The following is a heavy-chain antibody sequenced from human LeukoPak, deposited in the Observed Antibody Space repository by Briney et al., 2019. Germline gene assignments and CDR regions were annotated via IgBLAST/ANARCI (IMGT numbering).Heavy chain of an antibody. Sequence: SETLSLTCTVSGGSISNYYWSWIRQPPGKGLEWIGYIYYGGSTNYNPSLKSRVTISVDTSKNQFSLKLSSVTAADTALYYCARYVGPFDIWGQGTMVTVSS. J-gene: IGHJ3*02. CDR3: ARYVGPFDI. V-gene: IGHV4-59*01. CDR2: IYYGGST. CDR1: GGSISNYY. D-gene: IGHD1-26*01.